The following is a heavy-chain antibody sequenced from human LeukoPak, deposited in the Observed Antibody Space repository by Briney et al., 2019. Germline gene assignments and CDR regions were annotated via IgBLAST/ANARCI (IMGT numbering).Heavy chain of an antibody. CDR2: ISSSGSTI. D-gene: IGHD3-22*01. CDR1: GFTFSDYY. V-gene: IGHV3-11*01. J-gene: IGHJ4*02. Sequence: GGSLRLSCAASGFTFSDYYMSWIRQAPGKGLEGVSYISSSGSTIYYADSVKGRFTISRDNAKNSLYLKMNSLRAEDTAVYYCARDHYYDSSGYFLGYWGQGTLVTVSS. CDR3: ARDHYYDSSGYFLGY.